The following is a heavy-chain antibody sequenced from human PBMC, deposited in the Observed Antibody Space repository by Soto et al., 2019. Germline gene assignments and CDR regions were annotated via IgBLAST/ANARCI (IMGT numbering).Heavy chain of an antibody. CDR2: MNPNSGNT. CDR1: GCTFTTYD. V-gene: IGHV1-8*01. D-gene: IGHD1-26*01. Sequence: QVQLVQSGTEVKKPGASVKVSCKPSGCTFTTYDINWVRQATGQGLEWMGWMNPNSGNTGYAQKFQGRVTMTRNTSISTAYMELNSLTSEDTAVYYCTRGEWELSYWGQGTLVTVSS. J-gene: IGHJ4*02. CDR3: TRGEWELSY.